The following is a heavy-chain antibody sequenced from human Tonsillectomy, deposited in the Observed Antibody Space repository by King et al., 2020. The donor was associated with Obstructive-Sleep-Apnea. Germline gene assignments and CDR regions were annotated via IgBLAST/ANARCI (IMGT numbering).Heavy chain of an antibody. V-gene: IGHV3-23*04. J-gene: IGHJ4*02. CDR2: ISGSGGST. CDR3: AKLGYCGGDCSRPYYFDY. CDR1: GFTFSSYA. Sequence: VQLVESGGGLVQPGGSLRLSCAASGFTFSSYAMSWVRQAPGKGLEWVSAISGSGGSTYYADSVKGRLTISRDNSKNTLYLQMNSLRAEDTAVYYCAKLGYCGGDCSRPYYFDYWGQGTLVTVSS. D-gene: IGHD2-21*02.